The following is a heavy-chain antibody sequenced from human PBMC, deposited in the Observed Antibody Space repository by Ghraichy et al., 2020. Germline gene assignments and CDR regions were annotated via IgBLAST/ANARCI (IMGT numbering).Heavy chain of an antibody. V-gene: IGHV3-7*01. CDR2: IKEVGSEK. CDR1: GFTFSNHW. J-gene: IGHJ6*02. D-gene: IGHD3-3*01. Sequence: GGSLRLSCVASGFTFSNHWMSWVRQAPGKGLEWVANIKEVGSEKYYVDSVKGRFTISRDNAKNSLYLQMNSLRAEDTAVYYCARDFTTIFRFTTYHYYGMDVWGQGTTVTVSS. CDR3: ARDFTTIFRFTTYHYYGMDV.